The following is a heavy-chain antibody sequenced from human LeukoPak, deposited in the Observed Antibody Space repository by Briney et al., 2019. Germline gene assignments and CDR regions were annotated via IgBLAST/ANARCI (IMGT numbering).Heavy chain of an antibody. Sequence: ASVKVSCKASGYMFASHGISWARQAPGQGLEWMGWTGVYNDNTNLAPKFQGRVTMTTDISTSTAVMELRSLRSDGTAVYYCARDLFEYTYGLPFEYWGQGTLVTVSS. CDR3: ARDLFEYTYGLPFEY. D-gene: IGHD5-18*01. J-gene: IGHJ4*02. V-gene: IGHV1-18*01. CDR2: TGVYNDNT. CDR1: GYMFASHG.